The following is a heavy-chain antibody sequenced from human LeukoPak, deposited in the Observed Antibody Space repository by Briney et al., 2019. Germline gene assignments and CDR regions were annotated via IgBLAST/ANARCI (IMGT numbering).Heavy chain of an antibody. J-gene: IGHJ4*02. CDR2: INSDGSST. CDR1: GFTFSSYW. D-gene: IGHD6-13*01. V-gene: IGHV3-74*01. Sequence: GGSLRLSCAASGFTFSSYWMHWVRQAPGKGLVWVSRINSDGSSTSYADSVKGRFTVSRDNAGNSLFLQMNSLRVEDTAVYYCAREGTPYSSDYWGQGTLVTVSS. CDR3: AREGTPYSSDY.